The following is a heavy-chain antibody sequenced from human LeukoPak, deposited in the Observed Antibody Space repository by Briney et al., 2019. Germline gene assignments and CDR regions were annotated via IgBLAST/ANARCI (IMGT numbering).Heavy chain of an antibody. V-gene: IGHV1-69*04. J-gene: IGHJ4*02. CDR1: GGTFSSYT. D-gene: IGHD2-2*01. CDR3: ARDGGGEAGSVVPAASPLAY. CDR2: IIPILGIA. Sequence: SVTVSCKASGGTFSSYTISWVRQAPGQGLEWMGRIIPILGIANYAQKFQGRVTITADKSTSTAYMELSSLRSEDTAVYYCARDGGGEAGSVVPAASPLAYWGQGTLVTVSS.